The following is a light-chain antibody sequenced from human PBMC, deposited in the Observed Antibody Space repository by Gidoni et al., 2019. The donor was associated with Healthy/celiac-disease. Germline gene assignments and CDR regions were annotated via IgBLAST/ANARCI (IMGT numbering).Light chain of an antibody. CDR2: KDS. Sequence: SYELTQPPSVSVSPGQTARITCPGDALPKQYAYWYPQKPGQAPVLFIYKDSERPSGLPERFSGSSSGTTVTLTISGVQAEDEADYYCQSADSSGTYPKVFGGGTKLTVL. J-gene: IGLJ2*01. CDR3: QSADSSGTYPKV. V-gene: IGLV3-25*03. CDR1: ALPKQY.